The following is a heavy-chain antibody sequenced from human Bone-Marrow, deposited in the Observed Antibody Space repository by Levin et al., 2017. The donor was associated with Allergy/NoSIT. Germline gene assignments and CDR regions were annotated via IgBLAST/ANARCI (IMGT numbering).Heavy chain of an antibody. CDR2: IYYSGNT. J-gene: IGHJ4*02. CDR3: AREDGSTIDY. D-gene: IGHD1/OR15-1a*01. V-gene: IGHV4-31*03. CDR1: GGSISSGGYY. Sequence: SETLSLTCTVSGGSISSGGYYWSWIRQQPGKGLEWIGYIYYSGNTYYNPSLKSRVMISVDTSKNQFSLKVSSVTAADTAVYYCAREDGSTIDYWGQGILVTFSS.